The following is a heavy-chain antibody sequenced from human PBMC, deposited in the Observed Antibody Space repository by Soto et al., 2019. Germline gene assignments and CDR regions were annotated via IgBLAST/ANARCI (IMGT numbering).Heavy chain of an antibody. Sequence: QVQLVQSGAEVKKPGASVKVSCKASGYTFTGYYMHWVRQAPGQGLEWMGWINPNSGGTNYAQKFQGWVTMTRDTSISTAYMELSRLSSDDTAVYYCARGAYVGPTGADAFDIWGQGTMVTVSS. CDR2: INPNSGGT. CDR1: GYTFTGYY. V-gene: IGHV1-2*04. J-gene: IGHJ3*02. D-gene: IGHD3-10*02. CDR3: ARGAYVGPTGADAFDI.